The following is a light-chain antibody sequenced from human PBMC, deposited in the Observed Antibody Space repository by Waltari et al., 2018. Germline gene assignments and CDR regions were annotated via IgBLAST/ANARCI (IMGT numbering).Light chain of an antibody. CDR1: QSVSNN. CDR2: GAS. Sequence: IVMPQSPATLSVSPGERATLSCRASQSVSNNLAWYQQKPGQAPRLLMYGASTRATGIPARCSGSGSGTEFTLTISSLQSEDFVVYYCQQYNNWPPWTFGQGTKVEIK. CDR3: QQYNNWPPWT. V-gene: IGKV3-15*01. J-gene: IGKJ1*01.